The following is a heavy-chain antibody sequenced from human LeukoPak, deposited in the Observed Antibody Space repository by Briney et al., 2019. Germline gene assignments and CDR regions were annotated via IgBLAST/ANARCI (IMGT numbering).Heavy chain of an antibody. CDR1: GFTFGSYG. Sequence: GGSLRLSCAASGFTFGSYGMHWVRQAPGKGLEWVAFIRYDGSNKYYADSVKGRFTISRDNSKNTLYLQMNSLRAEDTAVYYCAKDLEGPTTVDDYWGQGTLVTVSS. CDR2: IRYDGSNK. J-gene: IGHJ4*02. V-gene: IGHV3-30*02. D-gene: IGHD4-17*01. CDR3: AKDLEGPTTVDDY.